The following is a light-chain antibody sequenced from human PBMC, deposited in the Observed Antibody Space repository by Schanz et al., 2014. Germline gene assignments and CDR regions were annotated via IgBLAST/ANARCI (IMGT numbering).Light chain of an antibody. J-gene: IGKJ1*01. Sequence: EIVLTQSPGTLSLSPGERATLSCRASQSVSSSYLAWYQQKPGQAPRLLIYDASNRATGIPARFSGSGSGTDFTLTISSLEPEDFAVYYCQQYGSSPKTFGQGTKVEI. CDR1: QSVSSSY. V-gene: IGKV3-20*01. CDR2: DAS. CDR3: QQYGSSPKT.